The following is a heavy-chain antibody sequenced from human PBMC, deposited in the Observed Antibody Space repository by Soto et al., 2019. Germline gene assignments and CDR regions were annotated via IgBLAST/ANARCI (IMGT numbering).Heavy chain of an antibody. CDR2: ISRTGGGT. CDR1: GFNFSNHA. CDR3: ARGGASYFYYCLDV. D-gene: IGHD3-10*01. Sequence: EVQLVESGEGLVQPGGSLRLSCAASGFNFSNHAMHWVRQAPGKGLQFVSAISRTGGGTYYGDSVKGRFIISRDNAKNTLYLQMGSLRAEDMAVYYCARGGASYFYYCLDVWGLGTTVTVSS. V-gene: IGHV3-64*02. J-gene: IGHJ6*02.